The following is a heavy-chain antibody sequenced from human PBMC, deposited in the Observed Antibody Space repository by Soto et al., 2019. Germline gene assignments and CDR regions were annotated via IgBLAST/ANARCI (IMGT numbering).Heavy chain of an antibody. Sequence: QVQLVQSGAEVKKPGSSVKVSCKASGGTFSSYAISWVRQAPGQGLEWMGGIIPIFGTANYAQKFQGRVTITADESTSTAYMERSSLRSEDTAVYYCARGIYMVRGATFAYWGQGTLVTVSS. D-gene: IGHD3-10*01. CDR2: IIPIFGTA. CDR3: ARGIYMVRGATFAY. J-gene: IGHJ4*02. V-gene: IGHV1-69*01. CDR1: GGTFSSYA.